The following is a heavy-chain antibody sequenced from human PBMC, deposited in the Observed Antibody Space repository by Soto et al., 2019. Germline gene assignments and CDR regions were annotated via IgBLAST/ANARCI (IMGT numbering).Heavy chain of an antibody. J-gene: IGHJ5*02. Sequence: PSETLSLTCTVSGGSISSSSYYWGWIRQPPGKGLEWIGSIYYSGYTYYNPSLKSRVTISVDTSKNQFSLKLSSVTAADTAVYYCARKTAAADNWFDPWGRGTLVTVSS. D-gene: IGHD6-13*01. V-gene: IGHV4-39*01. CDR3: ARKTAAADNWFDP. CDR2: IYYSGYT. CDR1: GGSISSSSYY.